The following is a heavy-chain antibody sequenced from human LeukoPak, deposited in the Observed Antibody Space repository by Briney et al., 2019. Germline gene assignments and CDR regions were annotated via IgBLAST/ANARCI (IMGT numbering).Heavy chain of an antibody. CDR1: GFTFSSYA. Sequence: GGSLRLSCAASGFTFSSYAMHWVRQAPGKGLEWVAVISYDGSNKYYADSVKGRFTISRDNSKNTLYLQMNSLRAEDTAVYFCATVAGTRVIGAFDIWGQGTMVTISS. J-gene: IGHJ3*02. V-gene: IGHV3-30-3*01. CDR2: ISYDGSNK. D-gene: IGHD1/OR15-1a*01. CDR3: ATVAGTRVIGAFDI.